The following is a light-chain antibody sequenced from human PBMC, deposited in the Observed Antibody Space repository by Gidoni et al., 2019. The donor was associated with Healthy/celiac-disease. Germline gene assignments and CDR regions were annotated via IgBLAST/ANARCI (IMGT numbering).Light chain of an antibody. CDR3: GTWDSSLRGV. CDR2: DNN. J-gene: IGLJ3*02. CDR1: SSNIGNNY. Sequence: QPALPPPPSVSAAPGQKVTISCSGSSSNIGNNYVSWYQQLPGTAPKLLIYDNNKRPSGIPDRFSGSKSGTSATLGITGLQTGDEADYYCGTWDSSLRGVFGGGTKLTVL. V-gene: IGLV1-51*01.